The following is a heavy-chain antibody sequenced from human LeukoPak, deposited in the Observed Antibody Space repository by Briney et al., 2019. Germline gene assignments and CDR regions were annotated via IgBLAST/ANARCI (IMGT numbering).Heavy chain of an antibody. V-gene: IGHV3-30-3*01. Sequence: SGGSLRLSCAASGFTFSSYAMHWVRQAPGKGLEWVAVISYDGSNKYYADSVKGRFTISRDNSKNTLYLQMNSLRAEDTAVYYCARDPDIVVVPAAFFFDYWGQGTLVTVSP. CDR2: ISYDGSNK. CDR3: ARDPDIVVVPAAFFFDY. J-gene: IGHJ4*02. D-gene: IGHD2-2*01. CDR1: GFTFSSYA.